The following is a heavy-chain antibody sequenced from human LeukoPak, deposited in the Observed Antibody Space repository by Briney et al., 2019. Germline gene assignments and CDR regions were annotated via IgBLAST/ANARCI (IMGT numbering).Heavy chain of an antibody. Sequence: PSETLSLTCTVSGYSLSNGYYWGGIRQPPGKGLEWIGSIYHSGSTYYNPSLKRRVSISVDTSKTQFSLKLSSVAAADTAVYYCARDANWFDPWGQGTLVTVSS. CDR3: ARDANWFDP. CDR2: IYHSGST. V-gene: IGHV4-38-2*02. CDR1: GYSLSNGYY. J-gene: IGHJ5*02.